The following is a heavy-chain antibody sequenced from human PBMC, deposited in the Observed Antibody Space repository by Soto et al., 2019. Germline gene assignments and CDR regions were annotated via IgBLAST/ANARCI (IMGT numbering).Heavy chain of an antibody. D-gene: IGHD3-3*01. CDR1: GGAISSYY. CDR2: IYYSGST. Sequence: PSETVSLTCTVSGGAISSYYWSWIRQPPGKGLEWIGYIYYSGSTNYNPSLKGRVTISVDTSKNQFSLKLSSVTAADTAVYYCARGPSLEYYYYRMDVWGQGTTVTVSS. J-gene: IGHJ6*02. V-gene: IGHV4-59*01. CDR3: ARGPSLEYYYYRMDV.